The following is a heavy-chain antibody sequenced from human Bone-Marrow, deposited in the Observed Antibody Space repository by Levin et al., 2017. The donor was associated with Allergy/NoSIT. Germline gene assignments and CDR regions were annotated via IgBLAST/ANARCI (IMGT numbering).Heavy chain of an antibody. J-gene: IGHJ5*02. CDR2: MNPNSGNT. CDR3: AKSVDRITIFGVAPGLFDP. CDR1: GYTFTSYD. Sequence: ASVKVSCKASGYTFTSYDINWVRQATGQGLEWMGWMNPNSGNTGYAQKFQGRVTMTRNTSISTAYMELSSLRSEDTAVYYCAKSVDRITIFGVAPGLFDPWGQGTLVTVSS. V-gene: IGHV1-8*01. D-gene: IGHD3-3*01.